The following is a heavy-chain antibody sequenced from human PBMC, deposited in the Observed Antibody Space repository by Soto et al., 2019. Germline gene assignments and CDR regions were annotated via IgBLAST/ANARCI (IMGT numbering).Heavy chain of an antibody. CDR3: AREGIVVVPAEDWFDP. D-gene: IGHD2-2*01. Sequence: SETLSLTCAVYGGSFSGYYWSWIRQPPGKGLEWIGEINHSGSTNYNPSLKSRVTISVDTSKNQFSLKLSSVTAADTAVYYCAREGIVVVPAEDWFDPWGQGTLVTVSS. J-gene: IGHJ5*02. CDR1: GGSFSGYY. CDR2: INHSGST. V-gene: IGHV4-34*01.